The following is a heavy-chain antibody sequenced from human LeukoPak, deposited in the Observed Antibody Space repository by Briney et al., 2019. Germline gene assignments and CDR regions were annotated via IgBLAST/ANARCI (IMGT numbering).Heavy chain of an antibody. Sequence: SETLSLTCSVSGGSISSYYWSWIRQPPGKGLEWIGYIYYSGSTNYNPSLKSRVTISVDTSKNQFSLKLSSVTAADTAVYYCARDLWDGDKHYYYYYGMDVWGQGTTVTVSS. CDR1: GGSISSYY. CDR2: IYYSGST. CDR3: ARDLWDGDKHYYYYYGMDV. D-gene: IGHD4-17*01. J-gene: IGHJ6*02. V-gene: IGHV4-59*01.